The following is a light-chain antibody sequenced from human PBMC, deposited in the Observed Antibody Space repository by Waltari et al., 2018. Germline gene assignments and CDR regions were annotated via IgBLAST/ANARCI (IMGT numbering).Light chain of an antibody. V-gene: IGLV2-18*02. CDR2: EVF. CDR3: NSYTSSSTWV. J-gene: IGLJ3*02. Sequence: QSALTQPPSVSGSPGQSVTISCTGTSCDVGSYNRVSWYQQPPGTAPKLIIYEVFNRPSGVPDRFSGSKSGNTASLTISGLQAEDEADYYCNSYTSSSTWVFGGGTKLTVL. CDR1: SCDVGSYNR.